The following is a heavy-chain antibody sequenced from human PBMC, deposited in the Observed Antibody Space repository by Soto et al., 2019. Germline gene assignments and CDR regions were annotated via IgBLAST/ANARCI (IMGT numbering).Heavy chain of an antibody. CDR2: IFYSGRSGST. Sequence: PSETLSLTCSASGGSINSYYWSWIRQPPGKGLEWIGYIFYSGRSGSTNYNPSLKSRVTISVDTSKNQFSLKVSSVTAADTAVYYCAKTALGWLDPWGQGTLVTVSS. V-gene: IGHV4-59*01. CDR1: GGSINSYY. D-gene: IGHD2-21*02. J-gene: IGHJ5*02. CDR3: AKTALGWLDP.